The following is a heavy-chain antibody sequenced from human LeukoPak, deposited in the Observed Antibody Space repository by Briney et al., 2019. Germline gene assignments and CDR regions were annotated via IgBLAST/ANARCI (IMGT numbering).Heavy chain of an antibody. Sequence: ASVKVSCKASGYTFSGYYVHWIRQAPGQGLEWMGWINLNSGGTNYAQKLQGRVTMTTDTSTSTAYMELRSLRSDDTAVYYCARDVAVAAERFDPWGQGTLVTVSS. D-gene: IGHD6-19*01. V-gene: IGHV1-2*02. J-gene: IGHJ5*02. CDR2: INLNSGGT. CDR1: GYTFSGYY. CDR3: ARDVAVAAERFDP.